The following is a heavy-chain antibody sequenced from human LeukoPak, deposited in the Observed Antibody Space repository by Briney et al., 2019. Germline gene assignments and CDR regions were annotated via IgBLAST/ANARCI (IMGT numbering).Heavy chain of an antibody. CDR1: GGSLSGDY. CDR2: INHGGNT. V-gene: IGHV4-34*01. CDR3: ARGFGNVRGVT. Sequence: SETLSLTCAVYGGSLSGDYWSWIRQPPGKGLEWTGEINHGGNTNYNPSLESRASLSVDTPRNQISLRLSSVTAADTAVYYCARGFGNVRGVTWGQGTLVTVSS. D-gene: IGHD3-16*01. J-gene: IGHJ5*02.